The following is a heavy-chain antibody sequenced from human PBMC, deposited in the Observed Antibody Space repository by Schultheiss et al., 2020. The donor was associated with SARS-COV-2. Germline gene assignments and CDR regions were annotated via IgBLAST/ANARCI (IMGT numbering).Heavy chain of an antibody. CDR1: GYSISSGYY. Sequence: SQTLSLTCTVSGYSISSGYYWGWIRQPPGKGLEWIGYIYYSGSTNYNPSLKSRVTISVDTSKNQFSLKLSSVTAADTAVYYCARDPTYYDILTGSYALYYYGMDVWGQGTTVTVSS. V-gene: IGHV4-61*01. CDR2: IYYSGST. J-gene: IGHJ6*02. D-gene: IGHD3-9*01. CDR3: ARDPTYYDILTGSYALYYYGMDV.